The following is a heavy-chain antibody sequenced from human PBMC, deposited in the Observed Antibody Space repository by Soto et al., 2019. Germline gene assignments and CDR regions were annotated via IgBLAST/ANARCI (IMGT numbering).Heavy chain of an antibody. CDR3: ARALSPTKITMVRGVLFDY. J-gene: IGHJ4*02. Sequence: LSQTLSLTCAISGDSVSSNSAAWNWIRQSPSRGLEWLGRTYYRSKWYNDYAVSVKSRITINPDTSKNQFSLQLNSVTLEDTAVYYCARALSPTKITMVRGVLFDYWGQGTLVTVSS. V-gene: IGHV6-1*01. D-gene: IGHD3-10*01. CDR1: GDSVSSNSAA. CDR2: TYYRSKWYN.